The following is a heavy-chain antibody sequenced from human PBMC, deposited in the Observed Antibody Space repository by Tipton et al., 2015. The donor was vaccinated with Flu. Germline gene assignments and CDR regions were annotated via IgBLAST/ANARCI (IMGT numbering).Heavy chain of an antibody. J-gene: IGHJ4*02. CDR1: GGSISSGSYY. V-gene: IGHV4-61*02. D-gene: IGHD3-16*02. Sequence: TLSLTCAVSGGSISSGSYYWSWIRQPAGKGLEWIGRIYTSGSTNYNPSLKSRVTISVDTSKNQFSLKLSPVTAADTAVYYCARDNYDYVWGSYRYNYFDYWGQGTLVTVSS. CDR3: ARDNYDYVWGSYRYNYFDY. CDR2: IYTSGST.